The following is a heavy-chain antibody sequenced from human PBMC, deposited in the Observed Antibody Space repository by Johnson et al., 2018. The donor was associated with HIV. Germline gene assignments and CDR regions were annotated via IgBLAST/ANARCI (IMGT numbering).Heavy chain of an antibody. CDR2: IGTAGDT. V-gene: IGHV3-13*01. J-gene: IGHJ3*02. Sequence: VHLVESGGGLVQPGGSLRLSCAASGFTFSSYDMHWVRQAKGKGLEWVSAIGTAGDTYYPGSVKGRFTISRENAKNSLYLQMNSLRAGDTAVYYCARANRGRNDAFDIWGQGTMVTVSS. D-gene: IGHD2-15*01. CDR1: GFTFSSYD. CDR3: ARANRGRNDAFDI.